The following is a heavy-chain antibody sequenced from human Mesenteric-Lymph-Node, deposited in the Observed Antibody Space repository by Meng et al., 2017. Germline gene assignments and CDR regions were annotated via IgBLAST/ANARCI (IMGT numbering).Heavy chain of an antibody. V-gene: IGHV3-7*01. CDR3: ARGLADYYDSSGYYFGAGY. J-gene: IGHJ4*02. D-gene: IGHD3-22*01. CDR1: GFTFRTYA. CDR2: IKPDGSEK. Sequence: GGSLRLSCAASGFTFRTYAMHWARQAPGKGLEWVAKIKPDGSEKYFVDSVKGRFTISRDNAKNSLYLQMNSLRAEDTAVYYCARGLADYYDSSGYYFGAGYWGQGTLVTVSS.